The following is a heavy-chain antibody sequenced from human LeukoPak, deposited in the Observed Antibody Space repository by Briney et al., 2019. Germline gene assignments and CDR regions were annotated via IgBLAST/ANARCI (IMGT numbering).Heavy chain of an antibody. Sequence: GASVKVSCKASGGTFSSYAISWVRQAPGQGLEWMGGMIPIFGTANYAQKFQGRVTITTDESTSTAYMELSSLRSEDTAVYYCARGSDFWSGYPVWGQGTLVTVSS. J-gene: IGHJ4*02. D-gene: IGHD3-3*01. CDR1: GGTFSSYA. CDR2: MIPIFGTA. V-gene: IGHV1-69*05. CDR3: ARGSDFWSGYPV.